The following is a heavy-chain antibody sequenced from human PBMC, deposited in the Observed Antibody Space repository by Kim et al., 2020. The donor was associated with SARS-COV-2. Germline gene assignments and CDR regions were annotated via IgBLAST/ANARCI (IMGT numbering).Heavy chain of an antibody. CDR3: ARDQAPGPMVRGVISLAAHWFDP. D-gene: IGHD3-10*01. CDR2: IYYSGST. Sequence: SETLSLTCTVSGGSISSSSYYWGWIRQPPGKGLEWIGSIYYSGSTYYNPSLKSGVTISVDTSKNQFSLKLRSVTAADTAVYYCARDQAPGPMVRGVISLAAHWFDPWGQGTLVTVSS. J-gene: IGHJ5*02. V-gene: IGHV4-39*07. CDR1: GGSISSSSYY.